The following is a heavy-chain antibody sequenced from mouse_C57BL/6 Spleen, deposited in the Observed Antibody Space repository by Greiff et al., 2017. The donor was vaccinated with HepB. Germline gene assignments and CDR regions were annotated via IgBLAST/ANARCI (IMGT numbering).Heavy chain of an antibody. Sequence: VKLVESGPGLVQPSQSLSITCTVSGFSLTSYGVHWVRQSPGKGLEWLGVIWRGGSTDYNAAFMSRLSITKDNSKSQVFFKMNSLQADDTAIYYCAKVFITTLGAMDYWGQGTSVTVSS. CDR2: IWRGGST. D-gene: IGHD1-1*01. CDR1: GFSLTSYG. V-gene: IGHV2-5*01. J-gene: IGHJ4*01. CDR3: AKVFITTLGAMDY.